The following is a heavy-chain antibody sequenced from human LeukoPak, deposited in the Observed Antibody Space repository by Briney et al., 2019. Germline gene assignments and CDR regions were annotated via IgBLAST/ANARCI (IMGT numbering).Heavy chain of an antibody. J-gene: IGHJ4*02. CDR3: ARDTNGLAY. CDR2: VSTEGSTT. V-gene: IGHV3-74*01. Sequence: GGSLRLSCAASGFTFSSHWMQWVRQARGKGLVWDSCVSTEGSTTNYADSVKGRFTIARDNAKNTLYLQMNSLRVEDTAVYYCARDTNGLAYWGLGTRVTVSS. CDR1: GFTFSSHW. D-gene: IGHD2-8*01.